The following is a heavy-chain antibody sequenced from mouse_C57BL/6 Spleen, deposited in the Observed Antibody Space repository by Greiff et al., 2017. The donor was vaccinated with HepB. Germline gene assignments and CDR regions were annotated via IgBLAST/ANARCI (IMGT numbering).Heavy chain of an antibody. D-gene: IGHD1-1*01. V-gene: IGHV1-26*01. CDR3: ARDTTVLFDY. CDR2: INPNNGGT. Sequence: EVQLQQSGPELVKPGASVKISCKASGYTFTDYYMNWVKQSHGKSLEWIGDINPNNGGTSYNQKFKGKATLTVDKSSSTAYMELRSLTSEDSAVYYCARDTTVLFDYWGQGTTLTVSS. CDR1: GYTFTDYY. J-gene: IGHJ2*01.